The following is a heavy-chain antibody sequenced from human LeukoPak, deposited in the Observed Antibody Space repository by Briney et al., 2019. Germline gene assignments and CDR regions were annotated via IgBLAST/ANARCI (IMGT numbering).Heavy chain of an antibody. J-gene: IGHJ3*02. D-gene: IGHD7-27*01. CDR3: ARQGNWGSAFDI. Sequence: GGSLRLSCAASGFTFSSYGMHGVRQAPGKGLEWVAFIRYDGSNKYYADSVKGRFTISRDNSKNTLYLQMNSLRAEDTAVYYCARQGNWGSAFDIWGQGTMVTVSS. CDR2: IRYDGSNK. CDR1: GFTFSSYG. V-gene: IGHV3-30*02.